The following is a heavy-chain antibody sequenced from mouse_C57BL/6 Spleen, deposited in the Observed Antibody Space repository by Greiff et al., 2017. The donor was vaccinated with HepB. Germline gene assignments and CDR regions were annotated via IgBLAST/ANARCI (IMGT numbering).Heavy chain of an antibody. CDR1: GYAFTNYL. D-gene: IGHD1-1*01. Sequence: VQLQQSGAELVRPGTSVKVSCKASGYAFTNYLIEWVKQRPGQGLEWIGVINPGSGGTNYNEKFKGKATLTADKSSSTAYMQLSSRTSEDSAVYFCARSITTVVAHWYFDVWGTGTTVTVSS. CDR3: ARSITTVVAHWYFDV. CDR2: INPGSGGT. J-gene: IGHJ1*03. V-gene: IGHV1-54*01.